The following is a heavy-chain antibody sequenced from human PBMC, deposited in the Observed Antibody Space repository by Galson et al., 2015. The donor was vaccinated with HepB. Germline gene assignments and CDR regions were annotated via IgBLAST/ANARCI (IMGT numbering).Heavy chain of an antibody. CDR2: IKRDGGT. CDR1: GFTFSTYW. Sequence: SLRLSCAASGFTFSTYWMHWVRQTPGAGLEWLSRIKRDGGTVPAGSVEGRITISRDNAKNALYLQMNSLRDEDTAVYDSVRELNSGNYRTADYWGQGALVTVSS. V-gene: IGHV3-74*01. CDR3: VRELNSGNYRTADY. J-gene: IGHJ4*02. D-gene: IGHD4-23*01.